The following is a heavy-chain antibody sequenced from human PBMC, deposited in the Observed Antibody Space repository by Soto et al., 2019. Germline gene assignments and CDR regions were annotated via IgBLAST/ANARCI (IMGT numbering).Heavy chain of an antibody. V-gene: IGHV4-39*01. D-gene: IGHD1-7*01. CDR3: GRHRRETRTYAQPLDN. CDR2: VCSSGTT. J-gene: IGHJ4*02. Sequence: PSETLSLTCSVSGDSISGCDYFWGWVRQPPGKGLAWIGSVCSSGTTYYNPSLKSRVTISVDTSNNQFSLSLTSVTAADTAVYFCGRHRRETRTYAQPLDNCGQGILVTVSS. CDR1: GDSISGCDYF.